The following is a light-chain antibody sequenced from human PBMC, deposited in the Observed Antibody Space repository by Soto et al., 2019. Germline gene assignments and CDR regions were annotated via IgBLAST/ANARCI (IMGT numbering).Light chain of an antibody. CDR3: QQQNT. Sequence: DIQMTQSPSSLSASVGDRVTITCRASQSISSYLNWYQQKPGKAPKLLIYAASGLQSGVPSRFSGSGSGTYITLTISSLQPEDFATYYCQQQNTFGQGTKLEIK. J-gene: IGKJ2*01. CDR2: AAS. V-gene: IGKV1-39*01. CDR1: QSISSY.